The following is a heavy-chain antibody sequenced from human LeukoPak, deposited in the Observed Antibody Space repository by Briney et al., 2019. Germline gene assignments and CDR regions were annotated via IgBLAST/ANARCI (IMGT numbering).Heavy chain of an antibody. V-gene: IGHV4-59*12. D-gene: IGHD6-13*01. J-gene: IGHJ5*02. CDR3: ARGRRRIAAAGIIGANWFDP. CDR1: GGSISSYY. Sequence: SETLSLTCTVSGGSISSYYWSWIRQPPGKGLEWIGYIYYSGSTNYNPPLKSRVTISVDTSKNQFSLKLSSVTAADTAVYYCARGRRRIAAAGIIGANWFDPWGQGTLVTVSS. CDR2: IYYSGST.